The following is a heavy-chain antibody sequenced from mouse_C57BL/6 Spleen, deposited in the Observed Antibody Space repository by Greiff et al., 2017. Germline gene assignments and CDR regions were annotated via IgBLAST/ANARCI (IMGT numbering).Heavy chain of an antibody. Sequence: EVMLVESGGGLVQPGGSMKLSCAASGFTFSDAWMDWVRQSPEKGLEWVAEIRNKANNHATYYAESVKGRFTISRDDSKSSVYLQMNSLRAEDTGIYYCTRIYDGYYGYFDVWGTGTTVTVSS. CDR1: GFTFSDAW. CDR3: TRIYDGYYGYFDV. V-gene: IGHV6-6*01. D-gene: IGHD2-3*01. CDR2: IRNKANNHAT. J-gene: IGHJ1*03.